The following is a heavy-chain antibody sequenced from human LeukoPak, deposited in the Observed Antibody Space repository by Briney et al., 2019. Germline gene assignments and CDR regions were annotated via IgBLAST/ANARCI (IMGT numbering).Heavy chain of an antibody. CDR1: GFTFSSYG. D-gene: IGHD6-19*01. V-gene: IGHV3-30*18. CDR2: ISYDGSNK. J-gene: IGHJ4*02. CDR3: AKRLAVRGADAY. Sequence: GGSLRLSCAASGFTFSSYGMHWVRQAPGKGLEWVAVISYDGSNKYYADSVKGRFTISRDNSKNTLYLQMNSLRAEDTAVYYCAKRLAVRGADAYWGQGTLVTVSS.